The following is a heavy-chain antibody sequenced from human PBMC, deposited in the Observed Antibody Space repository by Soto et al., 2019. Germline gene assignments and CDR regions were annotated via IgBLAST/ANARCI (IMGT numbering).Heavy chain of an antibody. CDR2: VHYSGSI. Sequence: SSETLSLTCLVSGDSVSSGDYCWSWIRQPPGKGLEWIGHVHYSGSIHYNPSLQSRVTMSVDTSKNQVSLELSSATVADTAVYYCARSDSSGQQYFQHWGQGTLVTVSS. J-gene: IGHJ1*01. CDR1: GDSVSSGDYC. CDR3: ARSDSSGQQYFQH. D-gene: IGHD3-22*01. V-gene: IGHV4-31*03.